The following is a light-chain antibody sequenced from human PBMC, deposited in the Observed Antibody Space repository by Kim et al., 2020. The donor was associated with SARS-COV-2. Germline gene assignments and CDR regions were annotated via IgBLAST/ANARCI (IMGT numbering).Light chain of an antibody. CDR1: QSVSSSY. V-gene: IGKV3-20*01. CDR3: QQYGSSPRVT. CDR2: GAS. J-gene: IGKJ3*01. Sequence: PGERATLSCRASQSVSSSYLAWYQQKPGPAPRLLIYGASSRATGIPDRFSGSGSGTDFTLTISRLEPEDFAVYYCQQYGSSPRVTFGPGTKVDIK.